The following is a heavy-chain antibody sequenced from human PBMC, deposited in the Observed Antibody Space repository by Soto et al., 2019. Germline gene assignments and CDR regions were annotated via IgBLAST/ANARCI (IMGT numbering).Heavy chain of an antibody. J-gene: IGHJ6*02. CDR1: GGTFNSYA. D-gene: IGHD3-16*02. V-gene: IGHV1-69*06. CDR3: ACYLGLTDYYYGMDV. CDR2: IIPIFGTA. Sequence: SVKVSCKASGGTFNSYAISWVRQAPGQGLEWMGGIIPIFGTANYAQKFQGRVTITADKSTSTAYMDLSSLRSEDTAVYYCACYLGLTDYYYGMDVWGQGTTVTVSS.